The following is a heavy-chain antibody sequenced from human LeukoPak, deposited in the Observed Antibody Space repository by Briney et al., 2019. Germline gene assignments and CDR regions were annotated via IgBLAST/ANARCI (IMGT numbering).Heavy chain of an antibody. CDR1: GYSFTSYW. CDR2: IYPSDSDT. J-gene: IGHJ4*02. CDR3: ARRADSSGHPVDY. Sequence: GESLKISCKGSGYSFTSYWIGWVRQMPGKGLEWMGIIYPSDSDTRYSPSFQGQVTISADKSISTAYLQWSSLKASDTAMYYCARRADSSGHPVDYWGQGTLVTVSS. V-gene: IGHV5-51*01. D-gene: IGHD3-22*01.